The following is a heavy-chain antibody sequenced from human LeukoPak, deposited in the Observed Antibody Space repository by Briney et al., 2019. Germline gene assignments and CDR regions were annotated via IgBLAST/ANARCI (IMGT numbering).Heavy chain of an antibody. CDR2: INHSGST. CDR1: GGSFSGYY. Sequence: PSETLSLTCAVYGGSFSGYYWSWIRQPPGKGLEWIGEINHSGSTNYNPSLKSRVTISVDTSKNQFSLKLSSVTAADTAVYYCARVVGATAMFDPWGQGTLVTVSS. V-gene: IGHV4-34*01. J-gene: IGHJ5*02. D-gene: IGHD1-26*01. CDR3: ARVVGATAMFDP.